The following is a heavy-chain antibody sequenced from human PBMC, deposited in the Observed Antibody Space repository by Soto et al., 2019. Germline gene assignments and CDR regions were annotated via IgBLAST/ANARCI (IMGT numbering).Heavy chain of an antibody. V-gene: IGHV1-18*01. D-gene: IGHD6-6*01. CDR2: ISAYNGDT. J-gene: IGHJ5*02. CDR1: GYTFSTYG. CDR3: ARQAPGSTRSSHRCFDR. Sequence: ASVKVSCKASGYTFSTYGINWVRQAPGQGLEWMGWISAYNGDTDYAQNFQGRVTMTTDTSTSTAYMELRSLRSDDTAVYYCARQAPGSTRSSHRCFDRLGQGTLVTVSS.